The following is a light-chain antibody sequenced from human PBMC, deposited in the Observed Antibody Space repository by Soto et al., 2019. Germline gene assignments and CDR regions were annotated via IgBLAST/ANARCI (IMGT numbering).Light chain of an antibody. CDR2: GAS. CDR1: QNVTSS. V-gene: IGKV3-15*01. J-gene: IGKJ1*01. Sequence: EIVMTQSPATLSVSPGERATLSCRASQNVTSSLAWYQQKPGQAPRLLIFGASARVTGIPARFSGSGSGTEFTLPISSLQSEDFAIYYCQQYNNWPPWTFGQGTKVEIK. CDR3: QQYNNWPPWT.